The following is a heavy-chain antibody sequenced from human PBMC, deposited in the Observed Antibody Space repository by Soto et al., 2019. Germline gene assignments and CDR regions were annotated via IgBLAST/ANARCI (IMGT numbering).Heavy chain of an antibody. Sequence: QMQLVQSGPEVKKPGTSVKVSCKASGFTFTSSAVQWVRQARGQRLEWIGWIVVGSGNTNYAQKFQERVNNTRDMSTSAAYMELSRQRSEDTAVYYGAAALGPYCSGGSCYRDYWGQGTLLT. V-gene: IGHV1-58*01. CDR1: GFTFTSSA. J-gene: IGHJ4*02. CDR3: AAALGPYCSGGSCYRDY. CDR2: IVVGSGNT. D-gene: IGHD2-15*01.